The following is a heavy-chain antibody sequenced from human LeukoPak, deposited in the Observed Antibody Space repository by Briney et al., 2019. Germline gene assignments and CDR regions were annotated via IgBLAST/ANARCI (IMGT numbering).Heavy chain of an antibody. Sequence: ASVKVSCKASGYTFTSYGISWVRQAPGQGLEWMGWISAYNGNTSYAQKLQGRVTMTTDTSTSTAYMELRSLRSDDTAVYYCARDHWSDDYVWGSYGYWGQGTLVTVSS. CDR2: ISAYNGNT. D-gene: IGHD3-16*01. CDR3: ARDHWSDDYVWGSYGY. CDR1: GYTFTSYG. V-gene: IGHV1-18*01. J-gene: IGHJ4*02.